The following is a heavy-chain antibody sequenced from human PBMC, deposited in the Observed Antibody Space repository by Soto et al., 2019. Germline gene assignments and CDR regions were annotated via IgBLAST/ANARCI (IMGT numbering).Heavy chain of an antibody. Sequence: QLQLQESGPGLVKPSETLSLTCTVSGGSISSSTYYWGWIRQPPGKGLEWIGSIYYSGRTYYNPSLKSRVTMSVDTSKNQFSLKLSSVTAADTAVYYCARHRVAVLHFDSWGQGTLVTVSS. CDR2: IYYSGRT. J-gene: IGHJ4*02. CDR1: GGSISSSTYY. D-gene: IGHD6-19*01. CDR3: ARHRVAVLHFDS. V-gene: IGHV4-39*01.